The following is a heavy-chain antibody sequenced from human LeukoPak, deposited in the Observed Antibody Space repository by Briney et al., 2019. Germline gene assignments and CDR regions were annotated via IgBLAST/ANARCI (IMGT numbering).Heavy chain of an antibody. CDR3: ARPSSGWYLFEY. J-gene: IGHJ4*02. V-gene: IGHV3-23*01. Sequence: PGGSLRLSCAASGFTFSDYYMSWIRQAPGKGLEWVSAISASGDNTYYADSARGRFTISRDNSKNTLYLQMNSLRAEDTAIYYCARPSSGWYLFEYWGQGTLVTVSS. CDR2: ISASGDNT. CDR1: GFTFSDYY. D-gene: IGHD6-19*01.